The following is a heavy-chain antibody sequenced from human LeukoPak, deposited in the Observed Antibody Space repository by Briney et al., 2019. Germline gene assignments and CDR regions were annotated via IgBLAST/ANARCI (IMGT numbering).Heavy chain of an antibody. D-gene: IGHD3-22*01. Sequence: GGSLRLSCAASGFTFSSYWMSWVRQAPGKGLEWVANIKQDGNEKYYVDSVKGRFTISRDNAKNSLSLQMNSLRGEDTAVYYCARGGVMIVTPLYYYYGLDLWGQGTTVTVYS. J-gene: IGHJ6*02. CDR2: IKQDGNEK. V-gene: IGHV3-7*01. CDR3: ARGGVMIVTPLYYYYGLDL. CDR1: GFTFSSYW.